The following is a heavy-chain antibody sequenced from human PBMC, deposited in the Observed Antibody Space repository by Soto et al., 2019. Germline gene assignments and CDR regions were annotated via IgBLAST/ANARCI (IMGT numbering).Heavy chain of an antibody. CDR3: ARIYCTTTTCDSWFDP. J-gene: IGHJ5*02. Sequence: LGESLKISCTGFGYTFTTFWISWVRQMLGKGLEWMGRIDPGDTYATYSPAFQGHVTISADKATSTAYLQWSSLKASDTAMYFCARIYCTTTTCDSWFDPWGQGTLVTVSS. D-gene: IGHD2-2*01. CDR2: IDPGDTYA. CDR1: GYTFTTFW. V-gene: IGHV5-10-1*01.